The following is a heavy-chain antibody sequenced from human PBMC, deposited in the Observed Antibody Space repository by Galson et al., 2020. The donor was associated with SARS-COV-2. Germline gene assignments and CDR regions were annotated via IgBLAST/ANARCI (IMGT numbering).Heavy chain of an antibody. V-gene: IGHV3-7*03. CDR3: ARDINYYDSSAYYFLQHAFDF. D-gene: IGHD3-22*01. Sequence: GGSLRLSCAVSGFAFSTYWMTWVRQAPGKGLEWVANIKQDGSEKYYVDSVKGRFTISRDNAKNSLYLQMNSLRAEDTAVYYCARDINYYDSSAYYFLQHAFDFWGQGTMVTVSS. CDR2: IKQDGSEK. J-gene: IGHJ3*01. CDR1: GFAFSTYW.